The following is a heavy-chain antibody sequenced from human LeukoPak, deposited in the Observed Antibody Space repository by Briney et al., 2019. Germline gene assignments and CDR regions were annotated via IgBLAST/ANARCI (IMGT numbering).Heavy chain of an antibody. CDR3: AKHYGATSTWFDP. V-gene: IGHV3-23*01. Sequence: GGSLRLSCAASGFTFSSYAMIWVRQAPGKGREWVSSITGSAARTYYAASVTGRFNISRDNSKNTLYLQMSSLRAEDTALYYCAKHYGATSTWFDPWGLGTLVTVPS. CDR2: ITGSAART. D-gene: IGHD4/OR15-4a*01. J-gene: IGHJ5*02. CDR1: GFTFSSYA.